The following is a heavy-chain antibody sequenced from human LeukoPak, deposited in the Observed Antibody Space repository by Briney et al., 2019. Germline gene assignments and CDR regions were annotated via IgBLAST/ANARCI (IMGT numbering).Heavy chain of an antibody. CDR3: ARGGIAAAGTVTRGGWFDP. Sequence: SETLSLTCTVSGGSISSSSYYWGWIRQPPGKGLEWIGSIYYSGSTYYNPSLKSRVTISVDTSKNQFSLKLSSVTAADTAVYYCARGGIAAAGTVTRGGWFDPWGQGTLVTVSS. V-gene: IGHV4-39*01. CDR1: GGSISSSSYY. D-gene: IGHD6-13*01. J-gene: IGHJ5*02. CDR2: IYYSGST.